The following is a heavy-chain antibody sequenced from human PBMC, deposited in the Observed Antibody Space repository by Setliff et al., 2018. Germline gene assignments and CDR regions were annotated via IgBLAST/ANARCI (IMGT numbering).Heavy chain of an antibody. CDR3: ATSRPTRGYFDS. CDR2: VDPEDDET. CDR1: GATFSSYG. V-gene: IGHV1-69-2*01. Sequence: ASVKVSCKASGATFSSYGISWVQQAPGKGLEWMGRVDPEDDETIYAEKFQGRVSMTADTSTNTIYMELSSLRSEDTAVYYCATSRPTRGYFDSWGQGTLVTVSS. J-gene: IGHJ4*02.